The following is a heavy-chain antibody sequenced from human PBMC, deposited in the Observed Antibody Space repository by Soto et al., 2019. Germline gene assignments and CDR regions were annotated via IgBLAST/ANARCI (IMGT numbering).Heavy chain of an antibody. CDR3: ARSPPRMEDY. D-gene: IGHD2-8*01. CDR2: TYYRSKWYN. V-gene: IGHV6-1*01. J-gene: IGHJ4*02. CDR1: GDSVSSNSAA. Sequence: SQTLSLTCAISGDSVSSNSAAWNWIRQSPSRGLVWLGRTYYRSKWYNDYAVSVKSRITISPATSKNQFSLQLNTVTPEGTAVYYCARSPPRMEDYWGQGTLVTVSS.